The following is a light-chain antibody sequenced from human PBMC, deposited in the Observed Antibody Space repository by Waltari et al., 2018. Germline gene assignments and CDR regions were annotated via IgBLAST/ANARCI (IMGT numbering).Light chain of an antibody. CDR3: MQALHTPPT. Sequence: EIVMTQSPLSLPVTPGEPASISCRSSQSLLHSDGYNYLNWYLQKPEQSPQLLIYLSFIRASGVPDRFTGSGAGTDFTLKISRVEAEDVGFYYGMQALHTPPTFGQGTRAEIK. CDR1: QSLLHSDGYNY. V-gene: IGKV2-28*01. CDR2: LSF. J-gene: IGKJ1*01.